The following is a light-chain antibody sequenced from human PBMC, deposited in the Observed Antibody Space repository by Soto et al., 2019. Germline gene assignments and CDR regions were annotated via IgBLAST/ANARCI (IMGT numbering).Light chain of an antibody. CDR1: SSDLAFYNY. Sequence: QSVLTQPASVSGSPGQSITISCPGTSSDLAFYNYVSWYQQQPGKAPKLMIYQVTNRPSGVSNRFSGSRSGNTASLTISGLQAEDEADYYCSSYTDSSNYVFGTGTKVTVL. CDR3: SSYTDSSNYV. J-gene: IGLJ1*01. V-gene: IGLV2-14*01. CDR2: QVT.